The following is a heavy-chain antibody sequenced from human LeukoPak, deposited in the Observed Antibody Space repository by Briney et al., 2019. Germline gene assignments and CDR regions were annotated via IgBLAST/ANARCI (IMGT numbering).Heavy chain of an antibody. J-gene: IGHJ3*02. CDR2: IYPGDSDT. CDR3: ARRRIADLDAFDI. V-gene: IGHV5-51*01. D-gene: IGHD6-13*01. Sequence: GGSLRLSCAASGFTVITSFMSWVRQMPGKGLEWMGIIYPGDSDTRYSPSFQGQVTISADKSISTAYLQWSSLKASDTAMYYCARRRIADLDAFDIWGQGTMVTVSS. CDR1: GFTVITSF.